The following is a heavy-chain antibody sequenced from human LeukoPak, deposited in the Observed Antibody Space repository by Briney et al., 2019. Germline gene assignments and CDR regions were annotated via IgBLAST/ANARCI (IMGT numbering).Heavy chain of an antibody. CDR3: AKVAGYSYVGVYYFDY. CDR1: GFTVSSNY. V-gene: IGHV3-53*01. J-gene: IGHJ4*02. Sequence: GGSLRLSCAASGFTVSSNYMSWVRQAPGKGLEWVSVIYSGGSTYYADSVKGRFTISRDNSKNTLYLQMNSLRAEDTAVYYCAKVAGYSYVGVYYFDYWGQGTLVTVPS. D-gene: IGHD5-18*01. CDR2: IYSGGST.